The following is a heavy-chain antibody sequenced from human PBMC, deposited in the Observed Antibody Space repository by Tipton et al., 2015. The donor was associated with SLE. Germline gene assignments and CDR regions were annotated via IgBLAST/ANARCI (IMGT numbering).Heavy chain of an antibody. CDR3: ASGDCSSTSCYRAEYFQH. Sequence: QSGAEVKKPGSSVKVSCKASGGTFSSYAISWVRQAPGQGLELMGGIIPIFGTANYAQKFQGRVTITTDESTSTAYMELSSLRSEDTAVYYCASGDCSSTSCYRAEYFQHWGQGTLVTVSS. D-gene: IGHD2-2*01. CDR2: IIPIFGTA. J-gene: IGHJ1*01. V-gene: IGHV1-69*05. CDR1: GGTFSSYA.